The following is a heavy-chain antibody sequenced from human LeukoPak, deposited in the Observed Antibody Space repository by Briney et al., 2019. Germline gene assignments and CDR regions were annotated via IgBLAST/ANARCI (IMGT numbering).Heavy chain of an antibody. V-gene: IGHV3-30-3*01. CDR1: GFTFSSYT. CDR2: ISYDGTNK. CDR3: TRDLLGYCSTTSCHFFDY. J-gene: IGHJ4*02. Sequence: GRSLRLSCAASGFTFSSYTIHWVRQAPGKGLEWVAFISYDGTNKFYADSVKGRFTISRDNSKSTMYLQMNSLRAEDTAVYYCTRDLLGYCSTTSCHFFDYWGQGTLVTVSS. D-gene: IGHD2-2*01.